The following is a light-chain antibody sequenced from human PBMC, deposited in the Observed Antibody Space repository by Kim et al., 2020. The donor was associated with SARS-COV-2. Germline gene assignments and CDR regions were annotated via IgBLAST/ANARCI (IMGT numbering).Light chain of an antibody. CDR1: QTSYSW. Sequence: GDRIIVTCRASQTSYSWLAWYQQKPGKAPKLLISDASNLESGVPSSFSGSGSGTEFTLTISSLQPDDFATYCCQHLGSFGQGTKLEI. CDR3: QHLGS. CDR2: DAS. J-gene: IGKJ2*03. V-gene: IGKV1-5*01.